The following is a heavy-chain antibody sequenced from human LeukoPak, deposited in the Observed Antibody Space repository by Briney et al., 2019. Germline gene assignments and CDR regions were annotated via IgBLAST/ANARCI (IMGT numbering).Heavy chain of an antibody. D-gene: IGHD3-22*01. J-gene: IGHJ6*02. CDR2: MNPNSGNT. Sequence: ASVKVSCKASGYTFTSYGISWVRQAPGQGLEWMGWMNPNSGNTGYAQKFQGRVTMTRNTSISTAYMELSSLRSEDTAVYYCARAPQYYYDSSYYYYGMDVWGQGTTVTVSS. V-gene: IGHV1-8*02. CDR3: ARAPQYYYDSSYYYYGMDV. CDR1: GYTFTSYG.